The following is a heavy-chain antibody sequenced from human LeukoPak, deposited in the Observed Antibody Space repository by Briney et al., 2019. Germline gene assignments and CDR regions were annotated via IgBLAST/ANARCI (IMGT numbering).Heavy chain of an antibody. D-gene: IGHD5-12*01. CDR1: GCTFSSYC. J-gene: IGHJ4*02. V-gene: IGHV3-33*01. CDR2: IWYDGSNK. CDR3: ARVTRGYSGYDLSY. Sequence: SLRLSCAASGCTFSSYCRSWVRQAPGKGLEWVAVIWYDGSNKYYADSVMSRFTISRDNSKNTLYLQMNSLRAEDTAVYYCARVTRGYSGYDLSYWGQGTLVTVSS.